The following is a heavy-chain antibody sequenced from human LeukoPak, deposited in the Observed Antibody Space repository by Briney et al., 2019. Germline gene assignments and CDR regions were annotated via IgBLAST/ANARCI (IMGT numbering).Heavy chain of an antibody. D-gene: IGHD4-23*01. CDR2: ISAYNGNT. CDR1: GYTFTSYG. V-gene: IGHV1-18*01. J-gene: IGHJ5*02. CDR3: ARDTPVTTVAAINWFDP. Sequence: ASVKVSCKASGYTFTSYGISWVRQAPGQGLEWMGWISAYNGNTNYAQKLQGRVTMTTDTSTSTAYVELRSLRSDDTAVYYCARDTPVTTVAAINWFDPWGQGTLVTVSS.